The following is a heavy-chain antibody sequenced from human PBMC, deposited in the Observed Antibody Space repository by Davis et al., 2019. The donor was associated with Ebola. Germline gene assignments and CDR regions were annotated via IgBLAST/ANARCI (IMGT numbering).Heavy chain of an antibody. V-gene: IGHV3-33*06. CDR1: GFTFSSYG. J-gene: IGHJ4*02. CDR3: AKVTGSFGY. Sequence: GESLKISCAASGFTFSSYGMHWVRQAPGKGLEWVAVIWYDGSNKYYADSVKGRFTISRDNSKNTLYLQMNSRRAEETAVYYCAKVTGSFGYWGQGTLVTVSS. CDR2: IWYDGSNK. D-gene: IGHD1-14*01.